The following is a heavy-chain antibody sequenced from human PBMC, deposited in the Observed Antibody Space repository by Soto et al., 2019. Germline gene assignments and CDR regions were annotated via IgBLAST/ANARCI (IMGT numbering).Heavy chain of an antibody. Sequence: SETLSLTCTVSGGDISSYYWSWIRQPAGKGLEWIGRIYTSGSTNYNPSLKSRVTMSVDTSKNQFSLKLSSVTAADTAVYYCARDGWGYCSSTSCYFDYWGQGTLVTVSS. CDR2: IYTSGST. V-gene: IGHV4-4*07. J-gene: IGHJ4*02. D-gene: IGHD2-2*01. CDR3: ARDGWGYCSSTSCYFDY. CDR1: GGDISSYY.